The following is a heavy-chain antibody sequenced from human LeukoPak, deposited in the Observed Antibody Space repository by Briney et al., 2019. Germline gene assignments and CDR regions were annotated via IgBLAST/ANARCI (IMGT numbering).Heavy chain of an antibody. V-gene: IGHV3-11*05. D-gene: IGHD5-12*01. Sequence: SGDSLRLSCAASGFTFSDYYMNWIRQAPGKGLEWVSYIRRCSGYTNHADSVKGRFTISRDNAKDPLYLQMNSLRAEDTAVYYCARDRRGYDSHYFDYWGQGTLVTVFS. CDR2: IRRCSGYT. J-gene: IGHJ4*02. CDR1: GFTFSDYY. CDR3: ARDRRGYDSHYFDY.